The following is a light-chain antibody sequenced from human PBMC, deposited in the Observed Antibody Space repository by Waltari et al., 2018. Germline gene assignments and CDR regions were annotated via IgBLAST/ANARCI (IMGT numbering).Light chain of an antibody. J-gene: IGKJ1*01. V-gene: IGKV1-39*01. CDR1: KSISSY. CDR2: AAS. CDR3: QQSYSTPRT. Sequence: DIQMTQPPSSLSAPVGDRVTITCRASKSISSYLNWYQQKPGKAPKLLIYAASSLQSGVPSRFSGSGSGTDFTLTISSLQPEDFATYYCQQSYSTPRTFGQGTKVEIK.